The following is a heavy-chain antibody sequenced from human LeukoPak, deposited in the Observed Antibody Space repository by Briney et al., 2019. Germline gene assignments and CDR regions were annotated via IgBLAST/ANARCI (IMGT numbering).Heavy chain of an antibody. CDR2: IYTSGST. Sequence: SETLSLTCTVSGASITTYYWSWIRQPAGKGLEWIGRIYTSGSTNYNPSLKSRVTMSVDTSKNQFSLNLSSVTAADTAVYYCARGYDSSGYYNFDYWGQGTLVTVSS. J-gene: IGHJ4*02. V-gene: IGHV4-4*07. D-gene: IGHD3-22*01. CDR3: ARGYDSSGYYNFDY. CDR1: GASITTYY.